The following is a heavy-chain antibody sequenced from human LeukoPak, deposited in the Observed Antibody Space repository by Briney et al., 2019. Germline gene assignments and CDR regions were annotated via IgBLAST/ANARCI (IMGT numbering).Heavy chain of an antibody. J-gene: IGHJ4*02. CDR1: GFTFSSFN. D-gene: IGHD6-19*01. CDR2: ISGTSSLI. V-gene: IGHV3-21*01. CDR3: ARYNSGWNDY. Sequence: PGGSLRLSCAASGFTFSSFNMNWVRQAPGKGLEWVSSISGTSSLIWYADSLKGRFTISRDNAKNSLYLQMDSLRAEDTAVYYCARYNSGWNDYWGQGTLVTVSS.